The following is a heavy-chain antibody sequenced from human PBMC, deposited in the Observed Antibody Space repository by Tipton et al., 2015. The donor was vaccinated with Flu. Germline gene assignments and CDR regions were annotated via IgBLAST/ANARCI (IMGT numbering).Heavy chain of an antibody. CDR2: IYYSGST. CDR3: ARELNYGMDV. V-gene: IGHV4-59*01. CDR1: GGSISSYY. Sequence: LRLSCTVSGGSISSYYWSWIRQHPGKGLEWIGYIYYSGSTNYNPSLKSRVTISVDTSKNQFSLKLSSVTAADTAVYYCARELNYGMDVWGQGTTVTVSS. J-gene: IGHJ6*02.